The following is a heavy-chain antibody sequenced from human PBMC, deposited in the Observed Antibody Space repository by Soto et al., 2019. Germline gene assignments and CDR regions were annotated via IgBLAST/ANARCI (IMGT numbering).Heavy chain of an antibody. CDR3: VKGIAVSGPFDY. CDR1: GFTFNSHA. CDR2: ISGSGSST. V-gene: IGHV3-23*01. Sequence: EVQVLESGGGLVQPGGSLRLSCATSGFTFNSHAMTWVRQGPGKGLEWVSGISGSGSSTYFADSVKGRFTISRDNSKNTLYLQMSSLRAEDTAVYYCVKGIAVSGPFDYWGQGTLVTVSS. D-gene: IGHD6-19*01. J-gene: IGHJ4*02.